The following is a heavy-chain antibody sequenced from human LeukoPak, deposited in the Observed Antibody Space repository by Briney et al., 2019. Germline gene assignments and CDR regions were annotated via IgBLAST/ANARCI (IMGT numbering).Heavy chain of an antibody. CDR2: LYHSGNT. Sequence: SETLSLTCTVSGYSISSGYYWGWIRQSPGKGLEWIGSLYHSGNTYYNPSLKSRVTISVDTSKNQFSLKLSSVTAADTAVYYCARGHWEQDTSTYAYWGQGSLVTVSS. CDR3: ARGHWEQDTSTYAY. D-gene: IGHD1-26*01. J-gene: IGHJ4*02. V-gene: IGHV4-38-2*02. CDR1: GYSISSGYY.